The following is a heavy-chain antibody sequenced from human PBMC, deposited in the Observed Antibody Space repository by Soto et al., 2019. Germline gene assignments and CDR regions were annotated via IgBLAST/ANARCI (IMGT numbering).Heavy chain of an antibody. J-gene: IGHJ6*02. CDR3: ARVGDSSGYYYYYYGTDV. CDR2: IIPIFGTA. CDR1: GGTFSSYA. D-gene: IGHD3-22*01. V-gene: IGHV1-69*13. Sequence: ASVKVSCKASGGTFSSYAISWVRQAPGQGLEWMGGIIPIFGTANYAQKFQGRVTITADESTSTAYMELSSLRSEDTAVYYCARVGDSSGYYYYYYGTDVWGQGTTVTVSS.